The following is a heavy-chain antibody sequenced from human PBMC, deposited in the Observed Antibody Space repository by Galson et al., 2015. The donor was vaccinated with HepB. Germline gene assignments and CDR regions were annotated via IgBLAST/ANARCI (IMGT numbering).Heavy chain of an antibody. CDR3: ARDTRSYYDILTGYDWFDP. CDR2: IYYSGST. CDR1: GGSISSYY. Sequence: LSLTCTVSGGSISSYYWSWIRQPPGKGLEWIGYIYYSGSTNYNPSLKSRVTISVDTSKNQFSLKLSSVTAADTAVYYCARDTRSYYDILTGYDWFDPWGQGTLVTVSS. D-gene: IGHD3-9*01. V-gene: IGHV4-59*01. J-gene: IGHJ5*02.